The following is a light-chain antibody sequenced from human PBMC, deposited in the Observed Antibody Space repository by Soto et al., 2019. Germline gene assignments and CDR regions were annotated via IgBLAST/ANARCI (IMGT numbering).Light chain of an antibody. Sequence: QSALTQPASVSGSPGQSITISSTGTSSDVGGYNYVSWYQQHPGKAPKLMIYDVSNRPSGVSNRFSGSKSGNTASLTISGLQAEDEADYCCSSYTSSSTLYVFGTGTTLT. CDR1: SSDVGGYNY. V-gene: IGLV2-14*01. CDR2: DVS. CDR3: SSYTSSSTLYV. J-gene: IGLJ1*01.